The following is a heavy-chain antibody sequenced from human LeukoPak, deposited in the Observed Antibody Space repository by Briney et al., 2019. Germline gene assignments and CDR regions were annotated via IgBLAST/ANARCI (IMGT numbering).Heavy chain of an antibody. CDR3: ARELGIAARRPDRYFDY. Sequence: SETLSLTCTVSGGSISSGGYYWSWIRQHPGKGLEWIGCIYYSGSTYYNPSLKSRVTISVDTSKNQFSLKLSSVTAADTAVYYCARELGIAARRPDRYFDYWGQGTLVTVSS. CDR2: IYYSGST. CDR1: GGSISSGGYY. V-gene: IGHV4-31*03. D-gene: IGHD6-6*01. J-gene: IGHJ4*02.